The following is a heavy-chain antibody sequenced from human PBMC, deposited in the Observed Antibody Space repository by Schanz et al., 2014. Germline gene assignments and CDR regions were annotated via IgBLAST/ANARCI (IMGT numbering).Heavy chain of an antibody. D-gene: IGHD2-15*01. CDR1: GGSISSGGSS. CDR3: ARLVGPSFYYGMDV. CDR2: IYDSGNT. V-gene: IGHV4-30-2*05. Sequence: QLQLQESGSGLVKPSQTLSLTCGVSGGSISSGGSSWNWIRLPPGKGLEWIGYIYDSGNTYYNPSRKSRVTMSIDTSENQFSLNLRSVTGADTAVYYCARLVGPSFYYGMDVWGQGTTVTVSS. J-gene: IGHJ6*02.